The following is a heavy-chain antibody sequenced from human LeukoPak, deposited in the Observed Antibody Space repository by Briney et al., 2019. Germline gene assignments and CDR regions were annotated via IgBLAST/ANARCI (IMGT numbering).Heavy chain of an antibody. CDR2: IYYSGST. D-gene: IGHD3-22*01. CDR3: ARHRYSSGYYSFYFDY. Sequence: PSETLSLTCTVSGGSISSYYWSWIRQPPGKGLEWIGYIYYSGSTNYNPSVKSRVTISVDTSKNHFSLKLRSVTAADTAVYYCARHRYSSGYYSFYFDYWGQGSLVTVSS. J-gene: IGHJ4*02. V-gene: IGHV4-59*08. CDR1: GGSISSYY.